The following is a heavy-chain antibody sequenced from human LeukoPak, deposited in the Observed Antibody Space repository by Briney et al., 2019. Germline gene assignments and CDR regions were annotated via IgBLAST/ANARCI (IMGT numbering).Heavy chain of an antibody. J-gene: IGHJ4*02. CDR3: SRGSDESKTGDY. D-gene: IGHD6-25*01. V-gene: IGHV4-34*01. CDR1: GGSFSHYY. Sequence: SETLSLTCAIYGGSFSHYYWSWIPQSPGKGLEWVGEIHPSGITSFNPSLESRVSISKDTSKNQFSLKLTSVTAADTAVYYCSRGSDESKTGDYWGQGTLVTVSS. CDR2: IHPSGIT.